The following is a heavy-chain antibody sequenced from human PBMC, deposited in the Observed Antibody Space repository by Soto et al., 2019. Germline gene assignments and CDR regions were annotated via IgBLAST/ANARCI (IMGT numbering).Heavy chain of an antibody. CDR1: GGSFSGYY. J-gene: IGHJ4*02. CDR2: INHSGST. Sequence: SETLSLTCAVYGGSFSGYYWSWIRQPPGKGLEWIGEINHSGSTNYNPSLKSRVTISVDTSKNQFSLKLSSVAAAETAVYYCEREPGSGSYYNVLIDYWGQGTLVTVSS. V-gene: IGHV4-34*01. D-gene: IGHD3-10*01. CDR3: EREPGSGSYYNVLIDY.